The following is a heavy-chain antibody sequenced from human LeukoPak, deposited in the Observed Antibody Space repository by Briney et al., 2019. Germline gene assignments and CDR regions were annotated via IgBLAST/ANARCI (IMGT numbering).Heavy chain of an antibody. Sequence: GRSLRLSCAASGFTFSRYGMHWVRQAPGKGLEWVTVIWYDGSNENYADFVKGRFTISRDNSKNTLYLQLSSLRAEDTAVYYCVRNTVTDDGFDIWGQGTMVTVSP. CDR1: GFTFSRYG. J-gene: IGHJ3*02. CDR2: IWYDGSNE. V-gene: IGHV3-33*01. CDR3: VRNTVTDDGFDI. D-gene: IGHD4-17*01.